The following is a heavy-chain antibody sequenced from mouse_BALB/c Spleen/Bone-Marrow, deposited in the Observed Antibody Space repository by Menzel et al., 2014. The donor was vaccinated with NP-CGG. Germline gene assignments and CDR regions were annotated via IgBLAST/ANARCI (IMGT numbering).Heavy chain of an antibody. V-gene: IGHV14-3*02. CDR1: GFNIKDTY. J-gene: IGHJ4*01. CDR3: ALYYGDVMDY. Sequence: EVKVVDSGAELVKPGASVKLSCTASGFNIKDTYMHWVKQRPEQGLEWIGGIDPANANTNYDPTFQGKATITADTSSNTAYLQLSSLTSEDTAVYYCALYYGDVMDYWGQGTSVTVSS. D-gene: IGHD1-1*01. CDR2: IDPANANT.